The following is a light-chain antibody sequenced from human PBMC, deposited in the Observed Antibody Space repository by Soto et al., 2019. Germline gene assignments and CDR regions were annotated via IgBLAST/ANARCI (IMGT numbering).Light chain of an antibody. Sequence: IQMTQSPSTLSASVGDRVNITCRASQSFNTWLAWYQHKPGKTPKLIIYKATTLETGVPSRFSASGFGTEFTITVSSLPPDDFATCDCHHYTSYVYTFGGGTKLVI. V-gene: IGKV1-5*03. CDR1: QSFNTW. CDR2: KAT. CDR3: HHYTSYVYT. J-gene: IGKJ2*01.